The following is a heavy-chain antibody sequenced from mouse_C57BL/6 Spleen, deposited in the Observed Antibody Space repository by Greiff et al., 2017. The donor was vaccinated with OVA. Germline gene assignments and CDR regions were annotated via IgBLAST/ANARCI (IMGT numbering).Heavy chain of an antibody. D-gene: IGHD4-1*01. CDR3: ARRAGTAWFAY. J-gene: IGHJ3*01. CDR1: GYTFTSYW. CDR2: IDPSDSYT. Sequence: QVQLKQPGAELVKPGASVKLSCKASGYTFTSYWMQWVKQRPGQGLEWIGEIDPSDSYTNYNQKFKGKATLTVDTSSSTAYMQLSSLTSEDAAVYYCARRAGTAWFAYWGKGTLVTVSA. V-gene: IGHV1-50*01.